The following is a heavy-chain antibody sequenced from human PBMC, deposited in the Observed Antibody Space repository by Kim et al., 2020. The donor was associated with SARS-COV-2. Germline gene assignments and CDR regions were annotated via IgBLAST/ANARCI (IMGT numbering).Heavy chain of an antibody. V-gene: IGHV1-18*01. J-gene: IGHJ4*02. CDR3: AIDLRFLEWLPYFDY. CDR1: GYTFTSYG. CDR2: ISAYNGNT. Sequence: ASVKVSCKASGYTFTSYGISWVRQAPGQGLEWMGWISAYNGNTNYAQKLQGRVTMTTDTSTRTAYMELRSLRSDDTAVYYCAIDLRFLEWLPYFDYWGQGTLVTVSS. D-gene: IGHD3-3*01.